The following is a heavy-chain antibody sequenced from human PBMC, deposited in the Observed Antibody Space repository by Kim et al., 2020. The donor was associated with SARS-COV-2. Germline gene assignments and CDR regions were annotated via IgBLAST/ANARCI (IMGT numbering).Heavy chain of an antibody. V-gene: IGHV3-74*01. Sequence: GGSLRLSCAASGFTFSSYWMHWVRQAPGKGLVWVSRINSDGSSTSYADSVKGRFTISRDNAKNTLYLQMNSLRAEDTAVYYCARDRPRVRVEAHSSGHPGYGMDVWGQGTTVTVSS. D-gene: IGHD3-22*01. CDR2: INSDGSST. J-gene: IGHJ6*02. CDR3: ARDRPRVRVEAHSSGHPGYGMDV. CDR1: GFTFSSYW.